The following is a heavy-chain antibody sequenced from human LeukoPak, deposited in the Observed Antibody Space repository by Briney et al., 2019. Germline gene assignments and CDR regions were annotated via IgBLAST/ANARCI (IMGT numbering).Heavy chain of an antibody. J-gene: IGHJ4*02. CDR3: ARWGGSSGYYYVRRCFDY. CDR1: GDSFSVYY. D-gene: IGHD3-22*01. Sequence: SETLSLTCAVYGDSFSVYYWSWIRQPPGKGLEWIGEINHSENTNYNPSLKSRVTISVDTSKNQFSLKLSSVTAADTAVYYCARWGGSSGYYYVRRCFDYWGQGTLVTVSS. V-gene: IGHV4-34*01. CDR2: INHSENT.